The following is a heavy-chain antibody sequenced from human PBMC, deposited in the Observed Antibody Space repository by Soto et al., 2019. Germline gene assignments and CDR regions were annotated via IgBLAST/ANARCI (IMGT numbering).Heavy chain of an antibody. CDR1: GGSISSSSYY. J-gene: IGHJ4*02. Sequence: SETLSLTCTVSGGSISSSSYYWGWIRQPPGKGLEWIGSIYYSGSTYYNPSLKSRVTISVDTSKNQFSLKLSSVTAADTAVYYCARTKGGIVVVTRDYFDYWGQGTPVTVSS. CDR3: ARTKGGIVVVTRDYFDY. CDR2: IYYSGST. D-gene: IGHD3-22*01. V-gene: IGHV4-39*01.